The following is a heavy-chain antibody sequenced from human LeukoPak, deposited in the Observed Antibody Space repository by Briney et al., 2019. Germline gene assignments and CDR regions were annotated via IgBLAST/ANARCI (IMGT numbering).Heavy chain of an antibody. D-gene: IGHD2-15*01. V-gene: IGHV3-21*01. Sequence: PGVSLRLSCAASGFTFSSYPMNWVRQAPGKGLEWVSSISTSSTFIYYADSVKGRFTISRDNAKNSLYLQMNSLRAEDTAVYYCARDPTHCSGGRCYGRDLDYWGQGTLVTVSS. CDR1: GFTFSSYP. J-gene: IGHJ4*02. CDR2: ISTSSTFI. CDR3: ARDPTHCSGGRCYGRDLDY.